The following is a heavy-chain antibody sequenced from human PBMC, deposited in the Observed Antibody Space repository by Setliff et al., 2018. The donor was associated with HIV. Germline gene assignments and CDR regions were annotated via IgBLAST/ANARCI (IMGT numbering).Heavy chain of an antibody. CDR2: INGDGSDT. V-gene: IGHV3-74*01. D-gene: IGHD1-26*01. CDR3: ARGQAGYSYFDF. CDR1: GFTFSGYW. J-gene: IGHJ4*02. Sequence: GGSLRLSCAASGFTFSGYWMHWVRQAPGKGLVWVSRINGDGSDTVYADSVKGRFTISRDNAKNTLYLQMNSLRAEDTAVYYCARGQAGYSYFDFWGQGALVTVSS.